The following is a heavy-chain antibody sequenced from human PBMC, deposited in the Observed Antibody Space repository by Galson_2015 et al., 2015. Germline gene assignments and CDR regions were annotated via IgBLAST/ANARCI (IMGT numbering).Heavy chain of an antibody. D-gene: IGHD3-3*01. J-gene: IGHJ5*02. CDR1: GFSLSTSGVG. CDR3: AHSYYDFWSGYSWPNWFDP. CDR2: IYWDDDK. V-gene: IGHV2-5*02. Sequence: PALVKPTQTPTLTCTFSGFSLSTSGVGVGWIRQPPGKALEWLALIYWDDDKRYSPSLKSRLTITKDTSKNQVVLTMTNMDPVDTATYYCAHSYYDFWSGYSWPNWFDPWGQGTLVTVSS.